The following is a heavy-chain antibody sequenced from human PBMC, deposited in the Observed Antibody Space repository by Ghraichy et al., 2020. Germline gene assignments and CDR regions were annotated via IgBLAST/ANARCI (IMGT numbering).Heavy chain of an antibody. Sequence: ASVKVSCKASGYSFTSYYMYWVRQAPGQGLEWMGIMNPRGDSISYAKKFQGRVTMTRDTSTSTVYMELSSLRSEDTAVYYCARDKYEDSSTWYYFAYWGQGTLVTVSS. CDR3: ARDKYEDSSTWYYFAY. D-gene: IGHD6-13*01. J-gene: IGHJ4*02. CDR2: MNPRGDSI. CDR1: GYSFTSYY. V-gene: IGHV1-46*01.